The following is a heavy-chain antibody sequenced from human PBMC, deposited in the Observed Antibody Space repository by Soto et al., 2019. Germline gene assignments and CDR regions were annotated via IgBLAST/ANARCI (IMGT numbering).Heavy chain of an antibody. Sequence: SETLSLTCTVSGGSISSYYWSWIRQPPGKGLEWIGYIYYSGSTNYNPSLKSRVTISVDTSKNQFSLKLSSVTAADTAVYYCARVDYDSSGLPAFDYWGQGTLVTVSS. CDR2: IYYSGST. J-gene: IGHJ4*02. CDR3: ARVDYDSSGLPAFDY. D-gene: IGHD3-22*01. CDR1: GGSISSYY. V-gene: IGHV4-59*01.